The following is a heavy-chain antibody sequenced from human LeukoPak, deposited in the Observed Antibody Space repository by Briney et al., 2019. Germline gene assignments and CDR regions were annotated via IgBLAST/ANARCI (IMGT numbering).Heavy chain of an antibody. J-gene: IGHJ6*03. CDR2: IIPILGIA. V-gene: IGHV1-69*04. CDR3: ARAGVPNYYYYYMDV. D-gene: IGHD3-10*01. Sequence: SVKVSCKASGGTFSSYAISWVRQAPGQGLEWMGRIIPILGIANYAQKFQGRVTITADKSTSTAYMELSSLRSEDTAVYYCARAGVPNYYYYYMDVWGKGTTVTVSS. CDR1: GGTFSSYA.